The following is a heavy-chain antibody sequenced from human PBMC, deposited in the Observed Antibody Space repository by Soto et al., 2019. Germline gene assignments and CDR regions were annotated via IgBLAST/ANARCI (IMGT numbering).Heavy chain of an antibody. Sequence: GSLRLSCAASGFTFSSYSMNWVRQAPGKGLEWVSSISSSSSYIYYADSVKGRFTISRDNAKNSLYLQMNSLRAEDTAVYYCARDLKIGIAAAGTYWFDPWGQGTLVTVSS. D-gene: IGHD6-13*01. CDR3: ARDLKIGIAAAGTYWFDP. J-gene: IGHJ5*02. CDR1: GFTFSSYS. V-gene: IGHV3-21*01. CDR2: ISSSSSYI.